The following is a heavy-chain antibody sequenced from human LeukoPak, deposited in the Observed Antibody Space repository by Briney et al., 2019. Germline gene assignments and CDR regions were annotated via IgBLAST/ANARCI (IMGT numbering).Heavy chain of an antibody. V-gene: IGHV3-23*01. CDR1: GFTFSSYA. CDR3: ARDPTQWLRYGYFDY. Sequence: GGSLRLSCAASGFTFSSYAMSWARQAPGKGLEWVSAISSSGDTYYAGSVKGRFTISRDNSKNTLYLQMNSLRAEDTAVYYCARDPTQWLRYGYFDYWGQGTLVTVSS. J-gene: IGHJ4*02. CDR2: ISSSGDT. D-gene: IGHD5-12*01.